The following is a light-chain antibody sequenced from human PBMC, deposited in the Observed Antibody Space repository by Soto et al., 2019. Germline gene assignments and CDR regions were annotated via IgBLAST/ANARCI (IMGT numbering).Light chain of an antibody. Sequence: QSVLTQPASVSVSPGQSITISCSVTSSDVGSSNLVSWYQQHPGKAPKLIIFEGDRRPSWVSGRFSGTKSGNTASLTISGLQAEDEADYYCCSFARSTTFYGFGTGTKVTVL. CDR2: EGD. V-gene: IGLV2-23*01. CDR1: SSDVGSSNL. CDR3: CSFARSTTFYG. J-gene: IGLJ1*01.